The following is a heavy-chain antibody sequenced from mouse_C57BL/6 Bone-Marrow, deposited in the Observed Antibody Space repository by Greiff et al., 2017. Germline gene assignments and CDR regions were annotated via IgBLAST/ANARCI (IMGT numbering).Heavy chain of an antibody. CDR3: ARPSYINYWYFDV. V-gene: IGHV1-55*01. J-gene: IGHJ1*03. CDR2: IYPGSGST. Sequence: VQLQQPGAELVKPGASVKMSCKASGYTFTSYWITWVKQRPGQGLEWIGDIYPGSGSTNYNEKFKSKATLTADTSSSTAYMQLSSLTSEDSAVYYCARPSYINYWYFDVWGTGTTVTVTA. CDR1: GYTFTSYW. D-gene: IGHD2-5*01.